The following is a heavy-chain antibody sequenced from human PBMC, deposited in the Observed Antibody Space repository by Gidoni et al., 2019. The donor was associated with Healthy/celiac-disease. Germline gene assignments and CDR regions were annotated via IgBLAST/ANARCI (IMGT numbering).Heavy chain of an antibody. J-gene: IGHJ3*02. CDR1: GYSFTSYW. CDR2: IYPGDSDT. D-gene: IGHD2-2*01. Sequence: EVQLVQSGAEVKKPGESLKISCKGSGYSFTSYWIGWVRQRPGKGLEWMGIIYPGDSDTRYSPSFQGQVTISADKSISTAYLQWSSLKASDTAMYYCARGYCSSTSCYDAFDIWGQGTMVTVSS. CDR3: ARGYCSSTSCYDAFDI. V-gene: IGHV5-51*01.